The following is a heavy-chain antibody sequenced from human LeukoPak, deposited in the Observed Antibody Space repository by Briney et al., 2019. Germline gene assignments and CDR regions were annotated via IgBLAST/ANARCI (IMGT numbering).Heavy chain of an antibody. Sequence: ASVNVSCKASGYTFTSYDINWVRQATGQGLEWMGWMNPNSGNTGYAQKFQGRVTMTRNTSISTAYMELSRLRSDDTAVYYCAKLGRALRYFDWLLMGTDYYGMDVWGQGTTVTVSS. V-gene: IGHV1-8*01. CDR2: MNPNSGNT. D-gene: IGHD3-9*01. CDR1: GYTFTSYD. CDR3: AKLGRALRYFDWLLMGTDYYGMDV. J-gene: IGHJ6*02.